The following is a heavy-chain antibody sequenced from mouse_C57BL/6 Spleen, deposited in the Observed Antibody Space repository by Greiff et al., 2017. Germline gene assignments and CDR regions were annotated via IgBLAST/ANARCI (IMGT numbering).Heavy chain of an antibody. D-gene: IGHD1-1*01. V-gene: IGHV5-4*03. CDR2: ISDGGSYT. CDR3: ARGHYYGSSYVGYFDV. Sequence: EVKLVESGGGLVKPGGSLKLSCAASGFTFSSYAMSWVRQTPEKRLEWVATISDGGSYTYYPDNVKGRFTISRDNAKNNLYLQMSHLKSEDTAMYYCARGHYYGSSYVGYFDVWGTGTTVTVSS. CDR1: GFTFSSYA. J-gene: IGHJ1*03.